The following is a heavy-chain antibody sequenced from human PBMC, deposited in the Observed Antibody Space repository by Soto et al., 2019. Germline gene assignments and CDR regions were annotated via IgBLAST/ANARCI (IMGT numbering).Heavy chain of an antibody. CDR3: AKQWSEAAAGGWFDP. D-gene: IGHD2-2*01. J-gene: IGHJ5*02. CDR2: IYHDGST. Sequence: QLQLQESGPRLVKPSETLSLTCTVSGGSISINYYWAWIRQPPGKGLEWIGSIYHDGSTYDNPSLKSRVSMSVDTSKNQLTLKVNSLTAADTAVYYCAKQWSEAAAGGWFDPLGQGTLVTVSS. CDR1: GGSISINYY. V-gene: IGHV4-39*01.